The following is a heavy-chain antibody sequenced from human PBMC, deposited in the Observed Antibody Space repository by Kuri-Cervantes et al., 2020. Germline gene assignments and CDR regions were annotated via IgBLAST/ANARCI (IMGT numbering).Heavy chain of an antibody. D-gene: IGHD6-19*01. CDR3: ARASSGWYPVYYFDY. CDR1: GFTFNSYA. V-gene: IGHV3-30*07. Sequence: GESLKISCAASGFTFNSYAMHWVRQAPGKGLEWVALISFDGIYKRYADSVKGRFTISRDNSKNTLYLQMNSLRAEDTAVYYCARASSGWYPVYYFDYWGQGTLVTVSS. J-gene: IGHJ4*02. CDR2: ISFDGIYK.